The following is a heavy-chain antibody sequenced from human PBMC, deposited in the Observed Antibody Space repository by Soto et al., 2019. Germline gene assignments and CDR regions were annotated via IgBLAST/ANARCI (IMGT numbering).Heavy chain of an antibody. CDR1: GFSLRDCW. D-gene: IGHD6-19*01. CDR2: INPEGSSA. CDR3: ARAPNQWLGLRD. J-gene: IGHJ4*02. Sequence: EMQLVQSGGGFVQPGGSLRLSCAVSGFSLRDCWMHWVRQDPGKGLVWVSRINPEGSSATYAESVKGRFTISRDNSKNTLYLQMNSLRAEDTAVYYCARAPNQWLGLRDWGQGTLVTVSS. V-gene: IGHV3-74*01.